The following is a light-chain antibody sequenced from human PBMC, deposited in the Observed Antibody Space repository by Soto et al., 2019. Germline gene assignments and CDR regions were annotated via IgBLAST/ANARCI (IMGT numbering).Light chain of an antibody. CDR1: SSDVGGYNF. CDR3: SSYGGSNNFYV. CDR2: EVN. J-gene: IGLJ1*01. Sequence: QPVLTQPPSASGSPGQSVTISCTGTSSDVGGYNFVSWYQQKPGKAPRLMIYEVNKRPSGVPDRFSGSKSGNTASLTVSGLQAEDEADYFCSSYGGSNNFYVFGTGTKVTVL. V-gene: IGLV2-8*01.